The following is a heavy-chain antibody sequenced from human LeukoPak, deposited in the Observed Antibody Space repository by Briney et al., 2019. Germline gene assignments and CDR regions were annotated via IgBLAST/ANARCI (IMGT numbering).Heavy chain of an antibody. Sequence: PSETLSLTCAVYGGSFSGYYWSWIRQPPGKGLEWIGEINHSGSTNYNPSLKSRVTISVDTSKNQFSLKLSSVTAADTAVYYCARAVAGYRGCFDYWGQGTLVTVSS. V-gene: IGHV4-34*01. CDR2: INHSGST. J-gene: IGHJ4*02. CDR1: GGSFSGYY. D-gene: IGHD6-19*01. CDR3: ARAVAGYRGCFDY.